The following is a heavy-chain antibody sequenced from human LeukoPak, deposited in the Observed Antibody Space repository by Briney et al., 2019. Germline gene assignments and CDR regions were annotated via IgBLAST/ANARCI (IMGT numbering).Heavy chain of an antibody. CDR3: AFTYYGSGSYFNY. CDR2: LYSSGST. CDR1: GGSISSYY. V-gene: IGHV4-4*07. D-gene: IGHD3-10*01. J-gene: IGHJ4*02. Sequence: SETLSLTCTVSGGSISSYYWSWIRQPAGKGQEWIGRLYSSGSTNYNPSLKSRVTISVDTSKNQFSLKLSSVTAADTAVYYCAFTYYGSGSYFNYWGQGTLVTVSS.